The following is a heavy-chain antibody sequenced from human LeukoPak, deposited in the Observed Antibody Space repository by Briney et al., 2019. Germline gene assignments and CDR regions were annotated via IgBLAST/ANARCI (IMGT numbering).Heavy chain of an antibody. CDR3: ARDGTSLHAFDI. CDR2: ISGTGGST. J-gene: IGHJ3*02. Sequence: GGSLRLSCAASGFTFSSYAMTWVRQAPGKGLEWVSSISGTGGSTYYADSVKGRFTISRENAKNSLYLQMNSLRAGDTAVYYCARDGTSLHAFDIWGQGTMVTVSS. V-gene: IGHV3-23*01. CDR1: GFTFSSYA.